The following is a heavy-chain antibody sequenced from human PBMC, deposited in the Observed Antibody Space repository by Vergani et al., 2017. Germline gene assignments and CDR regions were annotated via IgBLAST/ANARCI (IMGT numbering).Heavy chain of an antibody. CDR3: TTDPRYCGDGSCYWLRDHHYYGMDV. V-gene: IGHV3-15*07. CDR1: GFSFRNAW. CDR2: IKSTFDRGTT. Sequence: EVQLVESGGGIVQPGGSLRLSCVASGFSFRNAWMNWVRRTPGKGLEWVGRIKSTFDRGTTDYAAAVKGRVTISRDDSKNTLFLQMNGLKTEDIGVYYCTTDPRYCGDGSCYWLRDHHYYGMDVWGQGTTVTVSS. D-gene: IGHD2-21*01. J-gene: IGHJ6*02.